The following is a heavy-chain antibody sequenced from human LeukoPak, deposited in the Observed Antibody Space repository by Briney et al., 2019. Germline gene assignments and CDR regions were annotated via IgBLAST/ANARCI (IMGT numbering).Heavy chain of an antibody. CDR1: GFTFRSYS. J-gene: IGHJ4*02. CDR3: WGDGSSGVRDY. D-gene: IGHD3-10*01. Sequence: PGGSLRLSCAASGFTFRSYSMSWVRQAPGKGLEWVSTISASATVIIYAESVRGRFTISRDDAKNSLSLQMNTLGAEDTAVYYCWGDGSSGVRDYWGQGTLVTGSS. V-gene: IGHV3-21*06. CDR2: ISASATVI.